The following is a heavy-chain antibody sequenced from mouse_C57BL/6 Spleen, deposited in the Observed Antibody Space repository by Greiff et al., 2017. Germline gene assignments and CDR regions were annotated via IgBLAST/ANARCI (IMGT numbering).Heavy chain of an antibody. CDR2: INPSTGGT. CDR1: GYSFTGYY. Sequence: VQLQQSGPELVKPGASVKISCKASGYSFTGYYMNWVKQSPEKSLEWIGEINPSTGGTTYNQKFKAKATLTVDQTSSTAYMQLKSLPSEDSAVYYWARMDDDYDEAWFAYWGQGTLVTVSA. D-gene: IGHD2-4*01. CDR3: ARMDDDYDEAWFAY. J-gene: IGHJ3*01. V-gene: IGHV1-42*01.